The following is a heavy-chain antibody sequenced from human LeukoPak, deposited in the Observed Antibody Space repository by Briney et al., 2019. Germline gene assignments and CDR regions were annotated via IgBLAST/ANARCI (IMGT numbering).Heavy chain of an antibody. V-gene: IGHV3-15*01. CDR2: IKSKTDGGTT. CDR1: GFTFSNAW. Sequence: PGGSLRLSCAASGFTFSNAWMSWVRQAPGKGLEWVGRIKSKTDGGTTDYAAPVKGRFTISRDDSKNTLYLQMNSLKTEDTAVYYCTTDPPFGSSGYPTWGQGTLVTVSS. CDR3: TTDPPFGSSGYPT. D-gene: IGHD3-22*01. J-gene: IGHJ4*02.